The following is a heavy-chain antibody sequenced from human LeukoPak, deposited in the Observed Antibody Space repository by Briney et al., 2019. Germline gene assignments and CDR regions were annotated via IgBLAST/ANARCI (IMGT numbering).Heavy chain of an antibody. CDR3: ITRAN. Sequence: PGGSLRLSCTASGFPFSNAWMNWVRQAPGKGLEWVGRIKSKTDGGTTDYAAPVKGRFTISRDDSENTVYLQMSSLQIEDTAVYYCITRANGGQGTLVTVSS. CDR1: GFPFSNAW. V-gene: IGHV3-15*01. J-gene: IGHJ4*02. CDR2: IKSKTDGGTT.